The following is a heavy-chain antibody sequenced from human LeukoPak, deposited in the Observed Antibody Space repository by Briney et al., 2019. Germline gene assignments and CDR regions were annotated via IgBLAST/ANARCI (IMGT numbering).Heavy chain of an antibody. V-gene: IGHV1-2*02. J-gene: IGHJ6*03. D-gene: IGHD3-10*01. Sequence: ASVKVSCKASGYTFTGYYMHWVRQAPGQGLEWKGWINPNSGGTNYAQKFQGRVTMTRDTSISTAYMELSRLRSDDTAVYYCARGGTMVRGVIRDYYYYYMDVWGKGTTVTVSS. CDR2: INPNSGGT. CDR3: ARGGTMVRGVIRDYYYYYMDV. CDR1: GYTFTGYY.